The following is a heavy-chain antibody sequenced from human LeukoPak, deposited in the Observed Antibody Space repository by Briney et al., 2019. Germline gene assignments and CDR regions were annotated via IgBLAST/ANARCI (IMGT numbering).Heavy chain of an antibody. J-gene: IGHJ4*02. Sequence: GASVKVSCKASGYTFTGYYMHWVRQAPGQGLEWMGRINPNSGGTNYAQKFQGRVTMTRDTSISTAYMELSRLRSDDTAVYYCARDLGYDSSGYDYWGQGTLVTVSS. CDR2: INPNSGGT. CDR1: GYTFTGYY. V-gene: IGHV1-2*06. CDR3: ARDLGYDSSGYDY. D-gene: IGHD3-22*01.